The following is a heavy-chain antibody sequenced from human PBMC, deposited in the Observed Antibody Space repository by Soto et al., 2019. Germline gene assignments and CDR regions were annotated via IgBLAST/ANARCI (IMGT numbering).Heavy chain of an antibody. CDR1: GFSLTTDRVG. D-gene: IGHD1-26*01. CDR3: AHAYGGRSLY. CDR2: IYWDDSK. V-gene: IGHV2-5*02. Sequence: QITLKESGPTLVKPTQTLTLTCTFSGFSLTTDRVGVGWIRQPPGEALEWLAVIYWDDSKTYRPSLESRLTITKDTSKNPVALTMTNTDSVDTATYHCAHAYGGRSLYWGQGTLVTVSS. J-gene: IGHJ4*02.